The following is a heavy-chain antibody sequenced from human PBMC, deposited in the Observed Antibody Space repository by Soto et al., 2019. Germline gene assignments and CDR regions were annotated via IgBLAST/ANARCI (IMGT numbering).Heavy chain of an antibody. CDR2: IWYDGSNK. D-gene: IGHD6-19*01. J-gene: IGHJ4*02. Sequence: GGSLRLSCAASGFTFSSYGMHWVRQAPGKGLEWVAVIWYDGSNKYYADSVKGRFTISRDNSKNTLYLQMNSLRAEDTAIYYCAREKNAGYSSGSLVYWGQGTLVTVS. V-gene: IGHV3-33*01. CDR3: AREKNAGYSSGSLVY. CDR1: GFTFSSYG.